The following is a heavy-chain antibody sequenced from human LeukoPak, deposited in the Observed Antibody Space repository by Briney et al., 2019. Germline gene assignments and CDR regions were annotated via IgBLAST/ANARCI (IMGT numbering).Heavy chain of an antibody. V-gene: IGHV3-15*01. D-gene: IGHD5-18*01. CDR3: TTKLGFTYGVDF. Sequence: GGSLRLSCEVSGFSVNDGWMNWVRQAPGKGLEWVANIKSRTDGGTTEYAAPVNGIFSVSVDGSKNTFYLQMNSLKAEDTALYYCTTKLGFTYGVDFWGQGTLVTVSA. CDR1: GFSVNDGW. J-gene: IGHJ4*02. CDR2: IKSRTDGGTT.